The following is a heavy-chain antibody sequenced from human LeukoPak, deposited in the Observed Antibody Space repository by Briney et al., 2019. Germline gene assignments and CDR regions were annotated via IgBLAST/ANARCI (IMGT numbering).Heavy chain of an antibody. CDR3: AKDQWLVRGPLDY. CDR2: ISYDGSNK. D-gene: IGHD6-19*01. CDR1: GFTFSSYG. J-gene: IGHJ4*02. V-gene: IGHV3-30*18. Sequence: PGGPLRLSCAASGFTFSSYGMHWVRQAPGKGLEWVAVISYDGSNKYYADSVKGRFTISRDNSKNTLYLQMNSLRAEDTAVYYCAKDQWLVRGPLDYWGQGTLVTVSS.